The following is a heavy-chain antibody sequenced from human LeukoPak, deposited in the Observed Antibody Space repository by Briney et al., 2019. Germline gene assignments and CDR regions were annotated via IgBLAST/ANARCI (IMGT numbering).Heavy chain of an antibody. Sequence: SETLSLTCTVSGGSISSYYWSWIRQPPGKGLEWIGYIYYSGSTNYNPSLKSRVTISVDTSKNQFSLKLSSVTAADAAVYYCARRRTSYYGMDVWGQGTTVTVSS. CDR2: IYYSGST. J-gene: IGHJ6*02. V-gene: IGHV4-59*08. CDR1: GGSISSYY. CDR3: ARRRTSYYGMDV.